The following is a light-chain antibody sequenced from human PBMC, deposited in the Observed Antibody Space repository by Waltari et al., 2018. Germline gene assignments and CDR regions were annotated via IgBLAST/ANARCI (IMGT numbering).Light chain of an antibody. V-gene: IGKV1-13*02. CDR1: QGISSA. CDR2: HAS. Sequence: AIQLTQSPSSLSASVGDRVTITCRASQGISSALAWYQQIPGKGHTLLISHASSLESGVPPRFTGSGSGTDFTLTISNLQPEDFATYYCQQFNSYPPITFGQGTRLEIK. J-gene: IGKJ5*01. CDR3: QQFNSYPPIT.